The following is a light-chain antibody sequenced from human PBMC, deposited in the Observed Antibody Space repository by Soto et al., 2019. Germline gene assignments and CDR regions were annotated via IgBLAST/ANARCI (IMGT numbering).Light chain of an antibody. CDR1: QSMKRRY. CDR2: GAF. V-gene: IGKV3-15*01. J-gene: IGKJ1*01. CDR3: QQYNDWPLT. Sequence: EIVLMQSPGTLSLSPGESATLFCRASQSMKRRYLAWYQQKPGQAPSLLIYGAFTRATGIPARFSGTGSGTEFTLTISSLQSEDFALYYCQQYNDWPLTFGQGTKVDIK.